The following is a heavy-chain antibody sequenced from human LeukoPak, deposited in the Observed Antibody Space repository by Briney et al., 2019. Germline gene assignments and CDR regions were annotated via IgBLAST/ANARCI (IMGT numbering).Heavy chain of an antibody. CDR1: GGSISSYY. CDR3: AREAGGSSSWYDFDY. Sequence: PSETLSLTCTVSGGSISSYYWSWIRQPPGKGLEWLPYIYYSGSTNYNPSLKSRVTISVDTSKNQFSLKLSSVTAADTAVYYCAREAGGSSSWYDFDYWGQGTLVTVSS. J-gene: IGHJ4*02. V-gene: IGHV4-59*01. CDR2: IYYSGST. D-gene: IGHD6-13*01.